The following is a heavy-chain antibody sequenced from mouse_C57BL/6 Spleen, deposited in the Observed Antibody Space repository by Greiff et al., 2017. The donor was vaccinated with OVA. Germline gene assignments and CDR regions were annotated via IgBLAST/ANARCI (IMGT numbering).Heavy chain of an antibody. D-gene: IGHD2-2*01. J-gene: IGHJ1*03. CDR1: GYTFTDYY. Sequence: VQLKESGPVLVKPGASVKMSCKASGYTFTDYYMNWVKQSHGKSLEWIGVINPYNGGTSYNQKFKGKATLTVDKSSSTAYMELNSLTSEDSAGEDSARGDGDDIWDWDDWGTGTTGTVSS. V-gene: IGHV1-19*01. CDR2: INPYNGGT. CDR3: ARGDGDDIWDWDD.